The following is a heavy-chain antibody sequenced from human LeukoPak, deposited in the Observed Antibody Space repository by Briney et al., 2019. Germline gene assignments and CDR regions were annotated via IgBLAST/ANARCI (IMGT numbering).Heavy chain of an antibody. CDR2: ISYTGTT. V-gene: IGHV4-59*08. CDR1: GGSINNYY. D-gene: IGHD5-18*01. CDR3: ATGPHTALDY. J-gene: IGHJ4*02. Sequence: NPSETLSLTCTVSGGSINNYYWSWIRQPPGKGLEWIGYISYTGTTIYNPSLKTRVTISVDTSNQLSLKLSSVTAADTAMYYCATGPHTALDYWGQGTLSPSPQ.